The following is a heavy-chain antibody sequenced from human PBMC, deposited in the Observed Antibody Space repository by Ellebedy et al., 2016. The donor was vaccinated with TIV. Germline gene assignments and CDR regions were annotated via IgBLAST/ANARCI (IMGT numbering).Heavy chain of an antibody. J-gene: IGHJ2*01. CDR1: QFTVSYNY. D-gene: IGHD3-10*02. V-gene: IGHV3-66*01. CDR3: ARASFYDVDLSGWYFDI. CDR2: ISGAGST. Sequence: GESLKISCAASQFTVSYNYMNWVRQAPGRGPEWVSIISGAGSTYYADSVKGRFIISKDTSKNTLNLQMTSLRAEDTAVYYCARASFYDVDLSGWYFDIWGRGTLVTVSS.